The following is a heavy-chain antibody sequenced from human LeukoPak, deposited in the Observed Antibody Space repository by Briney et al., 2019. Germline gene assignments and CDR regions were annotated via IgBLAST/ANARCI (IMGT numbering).Heavy chain of an antibody. CDR3: AREVGATPYFDY. J-gene: IGHJ4*02. V-gene: IGHV3-9*03. CDR1: GFTFDDYA. Sequence: GRSLRLSCAASGFTFDDYAVHWVRQAPGKGLEWVSGISWNSGSVGYADSVKGRFTISRDNAKNSLYLQMNSLRAEDMALYYCAREVGATPYFDYWGQGTLVTVSS. CDR2: ISWNSGSV. D-gene: IGHD1-26*01.